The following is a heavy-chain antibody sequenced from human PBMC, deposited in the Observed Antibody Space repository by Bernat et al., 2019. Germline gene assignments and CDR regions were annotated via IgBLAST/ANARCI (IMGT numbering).Heavy chain of an antibody. CDR3: ARYTTYYDFWSGYRPALAFDY. D-gene: IGHD3-3*01. Sequence: QVTLQESGPVLVKPTETLTLTCTVSGFSLSNARMGVSWIRQPPGKALEWLAHIFSNDEKSYSTSLKSRLTISKDTSKSQVVLTMTNMDPVDTATYYCARYTTYYDFWSGYRPALAFDYWGQGTLVTVSS. CDR1: GFSLSNARMG. V-gene: IGHV2-26*01. CDR2: IFSNDEK. J-gene: IGHJ4*02.